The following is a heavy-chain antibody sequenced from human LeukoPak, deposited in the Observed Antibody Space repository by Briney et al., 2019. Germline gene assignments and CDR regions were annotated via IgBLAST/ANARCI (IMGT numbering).Heavy chain of an antibody. V-gene: IGHV1-69*13. Sequence: SVNVSCKASGYTFTSYGISWVRQAPGQGLEWMGGIIPIFGTANYAQKFQGRVTITADESTSTAYMELSSLRSEDTAVYYCARRGGGITMIVWGQGTLVTVSS. CDR2: IIPIFGTA. CDR3: ARRGGGITMIV. D-gene: IGHD3-22*01. J-gene: IGHJ4*02. CDR1: GYTFTSYG.